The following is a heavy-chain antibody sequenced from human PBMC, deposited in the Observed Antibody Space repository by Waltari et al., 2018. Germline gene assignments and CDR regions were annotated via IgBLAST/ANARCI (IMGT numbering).Heavy chain of an antibody. CDR2: ISWKGAST. D-gene: IGHD7-27*01. V-gene: IGHV3-20*01. CDR1: GFTFDDYG. J-gene: IGHJ4*02. Sequence: EVLLVESGGAVVRPGGSLRLSCAASGFTFDDYGMVWVRQAPGKGVEWGFGISWKGASTDYADSVKGRFTISRDKAKNSLYLQMNSLIAEDTALYHCARDKWGPDYWGQGTLVTVSS. CDR3: ARDKWGPDY.